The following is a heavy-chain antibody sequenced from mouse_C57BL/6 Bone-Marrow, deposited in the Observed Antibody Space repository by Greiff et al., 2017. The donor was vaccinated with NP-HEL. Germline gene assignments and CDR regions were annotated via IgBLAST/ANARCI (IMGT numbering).Heavy chain of an antibody. Sequence: PGQGLEWIGVIDPSDSYTNYNQKFKGKATLTVDTSSSTAYMQLSSLTSEDSAVYYCASSHWYFDVWGTGTTVTVSS. D-gene: IGHD6-1*01. CDR2: IDPSDSYT. V-gene: IGHV1-59*01. CDR3: ASSHWYFDV. J-gene: IGHJ1*03.